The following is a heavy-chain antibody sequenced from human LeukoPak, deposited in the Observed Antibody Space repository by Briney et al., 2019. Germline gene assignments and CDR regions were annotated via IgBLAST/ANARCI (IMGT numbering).Heavy chain of an antibody. V-gene: IGHV1-18*01. Sequence: ASVTVSFKASGYTFTIYGISWVRQAPGQGLEWMGWISAYNGNTNYAQKLQGRVTMTTDTSTSTAYMELRSLRSDDTAVYYCARDDIVVVTAIPSYFDYWGQGTLVTVSS. CDR2: ISAYNGNT. CDR3: ARDDIVVVTAIPSYFDY. CDR1: GYTFTIYG. D-gene: IGHD2-21*02. J-gene: IGHJ4*02.